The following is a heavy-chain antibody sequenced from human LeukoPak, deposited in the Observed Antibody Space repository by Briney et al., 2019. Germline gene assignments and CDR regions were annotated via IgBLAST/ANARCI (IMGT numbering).Heavy chain of an antibody. CDR3: ARDNGRYYYGSGSYVPFDP. V-gene: IGHV1-2*02. CDR1: GYTFTGYY. CDR2: INPNTGGT. Sequence: ASVKVSCKASGYTFTGYYMHWVRQAPGQGLEWMGWINPNTGGTNYAQKFQGRVTMTRDTSISTAYMELSRLRSDDTAVYYCARDNGRYYYGSGSYVPFDPWGQGTLVTVSS. J-gene: IGHJ5*02. D-gene: IGHD3-10*01.